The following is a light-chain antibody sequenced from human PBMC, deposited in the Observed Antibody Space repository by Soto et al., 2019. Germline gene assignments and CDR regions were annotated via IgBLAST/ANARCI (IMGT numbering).Light chain of an antibody. CDR1: QSVSNN. CDR3: QQHSNWPRT. V-gene: IGKV3-15*01. Sequence: IVITQSPASLYVPPGDRATLSCRASQSVSNNLAWYQQNPGQAPRLLIHGSSTRATGIPARFSGSGSGTEFTLTISGLQSEDFAVYYCQQHSNWPRTFGQGTNVDI. CDR2: GSS. J-gene: IGKJ1*01.